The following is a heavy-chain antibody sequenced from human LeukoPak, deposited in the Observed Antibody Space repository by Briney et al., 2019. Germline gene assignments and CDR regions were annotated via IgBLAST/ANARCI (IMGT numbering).Heavy chain of an antibody. CDR3: ARDPRVGATKADAFDI. V-gene: IGHV1-69*06. CDR2: IIPIFGTA. Sequence: SVKVSCKASGYTFTSYYMHWVRQAPGQGLEWMGGIIPIFGTANYAQKFQGRVTITADKSTSTAYMELSSLRSEDTAVYYCARDPRVGATKADAFDIWGQGTMVTVSS. J-gene: IGHJ3*02. CDR1: GYTFTSYY. D-gene: IGHD1-26*01.